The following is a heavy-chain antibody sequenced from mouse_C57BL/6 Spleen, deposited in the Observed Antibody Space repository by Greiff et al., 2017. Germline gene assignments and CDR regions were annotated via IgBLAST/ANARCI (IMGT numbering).Heavy chain of an antibody. D-gene: IGHD2-1*01. V-gene: IGHV1-64*01. Sequence: QVQLQQPGAELVKPGASVKLSCKASGYTFTSYWMHWVKQRPGQGLEWIGMIHPNSGSTNYNEKFKGKATLTGDKSSSTAYMQLSSLTSEDAAVDYCALYGNYTSDWYFDVWGTGNTFTVSS. J-gene: IGHJ1*03. CDR2: IHPNSGST. CDR3: ALYGNYTSDWYFDV. CDR1: GYTFTSYW.